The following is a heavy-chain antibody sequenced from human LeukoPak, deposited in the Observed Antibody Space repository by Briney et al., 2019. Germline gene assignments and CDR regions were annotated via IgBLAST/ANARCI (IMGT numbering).Heavy chain of an antibody. CDR1: GYSISSGYY. CDR3: ARGAAVTY. Sequence: SETLSLTCTVSGYSISSGYYWGWIRQPPGKGLEWIGSIYNSGSTYYNPSLKSRVTISVDTSKNQFSLKLSSVTAADTAVYYCARGAAVTYWGQGTLVTVSS. D-gene: IGHD6-13*01. V-gene: IGHV4-38-2*02. CDR2: IYNSGST. J-gene: IGHJ4*02.